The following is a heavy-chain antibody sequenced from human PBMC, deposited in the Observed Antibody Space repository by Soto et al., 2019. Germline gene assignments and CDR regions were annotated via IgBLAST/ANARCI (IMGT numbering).Heavy chain of an antibody. J-gene: IGHJ6*02. D-gene: IGHD2-2*01. CDR3: ARGGADVVVPAAAAVYTYYYGKDV. CDR1: GYTFTSYG. CDR2: ISAYNGNT. V-gene: IGHV1-18*01. Sequence: GASVKVSCKASGYTFTSYGISWVRQAPGQGLEWMGWISAYNGNTNYAQKLQGRVTMTTDTSTSTAYMELRSLRSDDTAVYYCARGGADVVVPAAAAVYTYYYGKDVWGQGNTVTVSS.